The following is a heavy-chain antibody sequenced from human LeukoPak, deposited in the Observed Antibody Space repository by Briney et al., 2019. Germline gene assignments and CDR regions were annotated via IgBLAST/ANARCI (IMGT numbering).Heavy chain of an antibody. CDR3: ARGQNGSGSYYNPGPPDY. J-gene: IGHJ4*02. CDR2: ISHSGST. Sequence: SETLSLTCAVYGGSFSGYYWSWIRQPPGKGLEWIGEISHSGSTNYNPSLKSRVTISVDTSKNQFSLKLSSVTAADTAVYYCARGQNGSGSYYNPGPPDYWGQGTLVTVSS. V-gene: IGHV4-34*01. D-gene: IGHD3-10*01. CDR1: GGSFSGYY.